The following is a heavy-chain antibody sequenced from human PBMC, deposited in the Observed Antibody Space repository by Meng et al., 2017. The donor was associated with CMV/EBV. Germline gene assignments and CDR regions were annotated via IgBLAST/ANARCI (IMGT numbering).Heavy chain of an antibody. CDR2: IIPIFGTE. Sequence: SVKVSCKASGGTFSSYAISWVRQAPGQGLEWMGGIIPIFGTEKYAQKFQGRVTITTDKSTSTAYMELSSLRSEDTAVYSCASGYDYFDSWGQGPRSPSPQ. D-gene: IGHD5-12*01. CDR3: ASGYDYFDS. CDR1: GGTFSSYA. V-gene: IGHV1-69*05. J-gene: IGHJ4*02.